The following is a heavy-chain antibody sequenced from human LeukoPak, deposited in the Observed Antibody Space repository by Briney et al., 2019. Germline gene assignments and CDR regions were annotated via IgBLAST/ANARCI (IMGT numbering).Heavy chain of an antibody. D-gene: IGHD3-22*01. V-gene: IGHV3-30*18. CDR1: GFTFSSYG. CDR3: AKDTYYYDSSGYLDY. Sequence: GGSLRLSCAASGFTFSSYGMHWVRQAPGKGLEWVAVISYDGSNKYYADSVKGRFTISRDNSKNTLYLQMNSLRAEDTAVYYCAKDTYYYDSSGYLDYWGQGTLVTVSS. CDR2: ISYDGSNK. J-gene: IGHJ4*02.